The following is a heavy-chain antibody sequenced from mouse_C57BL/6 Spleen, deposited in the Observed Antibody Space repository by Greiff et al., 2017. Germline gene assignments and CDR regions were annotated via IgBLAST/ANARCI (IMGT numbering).Heavy chain of an antibody. Sequence: DVQLQESGPGLVKPSQSLSLTCSVTGYSITSGYYWNWIRQFPGNKLEWMGYISYDGSNNYNPSLKNRISITRDTSKNQFFLTLNSVTTEDTATYYCAREDWDRAYWGQGTLVTVSA. CDR2: ISYDGSN. V-gene: IGHV3-6*01. CDR3: AREDWDRAY. D-gene: IGHD4-1*01. CDR1: GYSITSGYY. J-gene: IGHJ3*01.